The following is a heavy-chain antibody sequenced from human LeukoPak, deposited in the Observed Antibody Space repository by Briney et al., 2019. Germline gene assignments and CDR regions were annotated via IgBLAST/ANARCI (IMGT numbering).Heavy chain of an antibody. D-gene: IGHD2-15*01. CDR1: GYTFTRYG. Sequence: ASVKVSCKASGYTFTRYGIYWVRQAPGQGLEWMGWISGYNGNTKYAHKFQGRVSVTTDTSTSTAYMELRSLRSDDTAVYYCARAEGVVVAAHIDVWGKGTTVIVSS. CDR3: ARAEGVVVAAHIDV. V-gene: IGHV1-18*01. J-gene: IGHJ6*03. CDR2: ISGYNGNT.